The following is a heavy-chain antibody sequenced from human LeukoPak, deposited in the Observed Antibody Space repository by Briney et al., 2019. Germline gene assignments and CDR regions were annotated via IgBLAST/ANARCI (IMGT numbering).Heavy chain of an antibody. CDR1: GGSISSSSYY. CDR2: IYYSGST. CDR3: ARRGYSYGHFDY. D-gene: IGHD5-18*01. V-gene: IGHV4-39*01. J-gene: IGHJ4*02. Sequence: SETLSLTCTVSGGSISSSSYYWGWIRQPPGKGLEWIGSIYYSGSTYYNPSLKSRVTISVDTSKNQFSLKLSSVTAADTAVYYCARRGYSYGHFDYWGQGTLVTVSS.